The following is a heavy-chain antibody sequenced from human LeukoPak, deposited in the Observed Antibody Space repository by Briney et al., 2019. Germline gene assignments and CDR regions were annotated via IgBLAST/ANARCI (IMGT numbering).Heavy chain of an antibody. CDR1: GFTFDGYA. CDR3: AKDMDPYGMDV. V-gene: IGHV3-9*01. Sequence: QPGRSLRLSCAASGFTFDGYAMHWVRQAPGKGLEWVSGISWNSGSIGYADSVKGRFTISRDNAKNSLYLQMNSLRAEDTALYYCAKDMDPYGMDVWGQGTTVTVSS. D-gene: IGHD3/OR15-3a*01. CDR2: ISWNSGSI. J-gene: IGHJ6*02.